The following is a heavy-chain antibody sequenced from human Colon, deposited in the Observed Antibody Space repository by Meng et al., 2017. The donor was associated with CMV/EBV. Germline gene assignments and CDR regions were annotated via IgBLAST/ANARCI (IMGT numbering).Heavy chain of an antibody. CDR2: IYYDGSNM. J-gene: IGHJ4*02. CDR1: GFTFSTYG. D-gene: IGHD3/OR15-3a*01. V-gene: IGHV3-33*01. CDR3: ARGWTLFDY. Sequence: LRLSCAASGFTFSTYGMNWVRRAPGRGLEWVAVIYYDGSNMYYADSVKGRFTISRDNSKNTVFLQMNSLRAEDTAVYYCARGWTLFDYWGQGTLVTVSS.